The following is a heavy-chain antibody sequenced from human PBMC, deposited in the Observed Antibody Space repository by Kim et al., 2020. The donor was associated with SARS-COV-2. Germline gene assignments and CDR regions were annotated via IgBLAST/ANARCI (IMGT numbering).Heavy chain of an antibody. D-gene: IGHD2-15*01. J-gene: IGHJ4*02. CDR1: GGSISSGGYS. V-gene: IGHV4-30-2*01. CDR3: ARAGPLGGNVDY. Sequence: SETLSLTCAVSGGSISSGGYSWSWIRQPPGKGLEWIGYIYRSGSTYYNPSLKSRVTISVDRSKNQFSLKLSSVTAADTAVYYCARAGPLGGNVDYWGQGTLVTVSS. CDR2: IYRSGST.